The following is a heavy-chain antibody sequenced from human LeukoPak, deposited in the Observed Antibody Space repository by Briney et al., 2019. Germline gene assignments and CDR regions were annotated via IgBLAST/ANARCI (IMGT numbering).Heavy chain of an antibody. Sequence: KSSGTLSLTCTVSGGSISGYYWTWIRQLPGKGLEWIGYIYNSGITNYNPSLKSRVTVSVDTSKNAFSLRLTSVTAADTAVYYCARSVPSLDYLFDSWGHGTLVT. J-gene: IGHJ5*01. CDR2: IYNSGIT. V-gene: IGHV4-59*08. D-gene: IGHD4-11*01. CDR3: ARSVPSLDYLFDS. CDR1: GGSISGYY.